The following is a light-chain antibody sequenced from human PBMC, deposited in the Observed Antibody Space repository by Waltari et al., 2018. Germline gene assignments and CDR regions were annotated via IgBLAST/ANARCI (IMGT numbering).Light chain of an antibody. Sequence: DIQMTQSPSTLSAYVGDRVTITCRASQNINSWLAWYQQKPGKAPKVLIYKASSLESGVPSRFSGSGSGTEFTLTISSLQPDDFGTYYCQQYNSYPLTFGQGTKVEIK. J-gene: IGKJ1*01. CDR3: QQYNSYPLT. V-gene: IGKV1-5*03. CDR1: QNINSW. CDR2: KAS.